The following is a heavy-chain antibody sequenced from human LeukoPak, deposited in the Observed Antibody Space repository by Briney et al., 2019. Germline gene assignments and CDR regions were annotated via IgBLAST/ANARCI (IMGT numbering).Heavy chain of an antibody. V-gene: IGHV1-8*03. Sequence: GASVKVSCKASGYTFTSYDINWVRQATGQGLEWMGWMNPNSGNTGYAQKFQGRVTITRNTSISTAYMELSSLRSEDTAVYYCARGRRGIAARRGGGNFDYWGQGTLVTVSS. J-gene: IGHJ4*02. CDR1: GYTFTSYD. CDR2: MNPNSGNT. D-gene: IGHD6-6*01. CDR3: ARGRRGIAARRGGGNFDY.